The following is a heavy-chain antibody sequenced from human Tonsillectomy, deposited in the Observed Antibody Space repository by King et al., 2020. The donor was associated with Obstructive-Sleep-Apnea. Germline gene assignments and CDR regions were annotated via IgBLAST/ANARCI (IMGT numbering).Heavy chain of an antibody. D-gene: IGHD3-9*01. Sequence: QLQESGPGLVKPSETLSLTCTVSGGSISSSSYYWGWIRQPPGKGLEWIGSIYYSGSTYYNPSLKSRVTISVDTSKNQFSLKLSSVTAADTAVYYCASGSLTGYYSEYFQHWGQGTLVTVSS. J-gene: IGHJ1*01. CDR3: ASGSLTGYYSEYFQH. V-gene: IGHV4-39*07. CDR2: IYYSGST. CDR1: GGSISSSSYY.